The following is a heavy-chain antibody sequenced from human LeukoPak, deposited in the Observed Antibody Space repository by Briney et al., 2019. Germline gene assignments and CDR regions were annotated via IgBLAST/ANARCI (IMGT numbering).Heavy chain of an antibody. J-gene: IGHJ4*02. Sequence: GGSLRLSCAASGFTFSNYAMSWVRQAPGKGLEWVSSISDSGGSTYYADSVKGRFTISRDNSKNTMYLQMNNLREEDTAVYYCTRDPILGAPDYFDYWGQGTLVTVSS. D-gene: IGHD1-26*01. CDR1: GFTFSNYA. CDR3: TRDPILGAPDYFDY. V-gene: IGHV3-23*01. CDR2: ISDSGGST.